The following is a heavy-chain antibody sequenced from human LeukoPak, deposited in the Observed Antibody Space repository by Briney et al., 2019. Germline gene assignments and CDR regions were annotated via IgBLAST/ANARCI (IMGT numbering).Heavy chain of an antibody. Sequence: SETLSLTCTVSGGSIRSYYWNWIRQPPGKGLEWIGSVYYSGSTNYNPSLKGRVTISVDTPNNQFSLKLSSVTAADTAVYYCARRSPLRFLDYWGRGTLVTVSS. D-gene: IGHD3-3*01. CDR3: ARRSPLRFLDY. J-gene: IGHJ4*02. CDR1: GGSIRSYY. V-gene: IGHV4-59*08. CDR2: VYYSGST.